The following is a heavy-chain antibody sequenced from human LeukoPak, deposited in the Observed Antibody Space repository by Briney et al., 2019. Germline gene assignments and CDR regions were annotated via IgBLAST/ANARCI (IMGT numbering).Heavy chain of an antibody. Sequence: GGSLRLSCAASGFTFSDYSMSWIRQAPGKGLEWVSTISNGGGSTYYADSVKGRFTISRNNSKNTVYLQMSSLRAEDTAVYYCAKDRWGSGGSGGGDYWGQGTLVTVSS. CDR2: ISNGGGST. CDR3: AKDRWGSGGSGGGDY. V-gene: IGHV3-23*01. CDR1: GFTFSDYS. D-gene: IGHD2-15*01. J-gene: IGHJ4*02.